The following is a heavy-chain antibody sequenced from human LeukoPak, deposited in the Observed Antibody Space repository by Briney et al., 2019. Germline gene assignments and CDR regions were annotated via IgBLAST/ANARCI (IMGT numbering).Heavy chain of an antibody. CDR1: GFTVSSNY. J-gene: IGHJ5*02. CDR3: ARESRFPGLEP. CDR2: IFSGGST. Sequence: GGSLRLSCAASGFTVSSNYMSWVRQAPGKGLWWGSVIFSGGSTYYADSMKRRFTISRDNSNTTLYLKKNSRRDEDTAVYYCARESRFPGLEPWGQGTLVTVSS. V-gene: IGHV3-53*01.